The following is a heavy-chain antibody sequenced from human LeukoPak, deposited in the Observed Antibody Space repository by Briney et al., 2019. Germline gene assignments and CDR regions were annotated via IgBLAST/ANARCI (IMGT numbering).Heavy chain of an antibody. D-gene: IGHD1-26*01. J-gene: IGHJ3*02. V-gene: IGHV3-23*01. Sequence: PGGSLRLSCAASGFTFSSYAMSWVRQAPGKGLGWVSGISASGPSTYYADSVKGRFTISRDNSKDTLYLQMSSLRAEDTAVYYCAKDRAYSGSPRAFDIWGQGTVVTVSS. CDR3: AKDRAYSGSPRAFDI. CDR1: GFTFSSYA. CDR2: ISASGPST.